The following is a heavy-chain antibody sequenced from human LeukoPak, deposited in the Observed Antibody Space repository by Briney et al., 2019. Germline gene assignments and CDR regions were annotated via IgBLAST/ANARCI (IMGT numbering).Heavy chain of an antibody. J-gene: IGHJ3*02. CDR2: ISSSSSYI. CDR3: ARDITMVQGDAFDI. Sequence: GGSLRLSCAASGFTFSSYSMNWVRQAPGKGLEWVSSISSSSSYIYYADSVKGRFTISRDNAKNTLYLQMNSLRAEDTAVYYCARDITMVQGDAFDIWGQGTMVTVSS. CDR1: GFTFSSYS. V-gene: IGHV3-21*01. D-gene: IGHD3-10*01.